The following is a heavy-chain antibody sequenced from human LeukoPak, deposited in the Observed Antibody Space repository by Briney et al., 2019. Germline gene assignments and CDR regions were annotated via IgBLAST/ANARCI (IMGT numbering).Heavy chain of an antibody. V-gene: IGHV1-8*02. D-gene: IGHD1-26*01. Sequence: ASVNVSCKTSGYTFTSYDINWVRQATGQGLEWVGWMNPNSFNTGYAQKFQGRVTITRNTSINTAYMELNSLRSGDTAVYYCARAVRIVGANPLLGPFEYYFDYWGQGTLVTVSS. CDR2: MNPNSFNT. J-gene: IGHJ4*02. CDR1: GYTFTSYD. CDR3: ARAVRIVGANPLLGPFEYYFDY.